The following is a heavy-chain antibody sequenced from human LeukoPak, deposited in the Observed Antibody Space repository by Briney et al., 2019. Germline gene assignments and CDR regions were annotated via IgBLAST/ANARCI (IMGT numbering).Heavy chain of an antibody. CDR1: GGSISSSSYY. D-gene: IGHD6-13*01. Sequence: SETLSLTCTVSGGSISSSSYYWGWIRQPPGKGLEWIGSIYYSGSTYYNPSLKSRVTISVDTSKNQFSLKLSSVTAADTAVYYCAKLGGSSWYSRGDYYYYMDVWGKGTTVTVSS. J-gene: IGHJ6*03. CDR2: IYYSGST. CDR3: AKLGGSSWYSRGDYYYYMDV. V-gene: IGHV4-39*01.